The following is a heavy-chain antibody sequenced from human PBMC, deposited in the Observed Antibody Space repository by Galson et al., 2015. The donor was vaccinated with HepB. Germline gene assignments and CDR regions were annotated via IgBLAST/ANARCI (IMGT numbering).Heavy chain of an antibody. Sequence: SLRLSCAASGFIFSNYGMHWVRQAPGKGLERVAYIWYDGNNQDYADSVKGRFTISRDNSKDTLYLQMSSLRAEDTAVYYCAKDIGVTTEVMWYLDYWGQGTLVTVSS. CDR2: IWYDGNNQ. V-gene: IGHV3-30*02. D-gene: IGHD4-23*01. J-gene: IGHJ4*02. CDR3: AKDIGVTTEVMWYLDY. CDR1: GFIFSNYG.